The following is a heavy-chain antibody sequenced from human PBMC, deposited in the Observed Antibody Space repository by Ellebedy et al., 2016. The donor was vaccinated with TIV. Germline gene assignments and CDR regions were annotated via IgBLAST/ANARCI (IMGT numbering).Heavy chain of an antibody. Sequence: SETLSLTXTVSGGSVSSGNHYWSWIRQPPGKRLEWIANIYYSGSTNYHPSLQPRLTLSLDTSKNQFSLNLTSVTPADTAVYYCAQVGRLGHPPSHYYALDVWGQGTAVTVS. V-gene: IGHV4-61*01. CDR1: GGSVSSGNHY. CDR2: IYYSGST. CDR3: AQVGRLGHPPSHYYALDV. J-gene: IGHJ6*02. D-gene: IGHD3-10*01.